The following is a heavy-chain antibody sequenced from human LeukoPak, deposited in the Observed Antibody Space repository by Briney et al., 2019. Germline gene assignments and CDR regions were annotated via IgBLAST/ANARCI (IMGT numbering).Heavy chain of an antibody. J-gene: IGHJ4*02. V-gene: IGHV3-9*01. CDR3: TKDMDTTGHFRWNFHS. D-gene: IGHD5-18*01. Sequence: GGSLRLSCTASGFTFNDFAMHWVRHPPGKGMEWDSGINWDGDDTAYADSVKGRFTISRDNAKQSLYLQMNSLRPEDTALYYCTKDMDTTGHFRWNFHSWGQGTLVAVSS. CDR1: GFTFNDFA. CDR2: INWDGDDT.